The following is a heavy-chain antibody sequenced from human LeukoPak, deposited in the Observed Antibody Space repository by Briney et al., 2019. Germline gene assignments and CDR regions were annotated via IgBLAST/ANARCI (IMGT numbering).Heavy chain of an antibody. J-gene: IGHJ3*02. D-gene: IGHD6-19*01. Sequence: PSETLSLTCTVSGYSISSGYYWGWIRQPPGKGLEWIGSIYHSGSTYYNPSLKSRVTISVDTSKNQFSLKLSSVTAAGTAVYYCARGVGSGWYEDAFDIWGQGTMVTVSS. CDR1: GYSISSGYY. CDR2: IYHSGST. V-gene: IGHV4-38-2*02. CDR3: ARGVGSGWYEDAFDI.